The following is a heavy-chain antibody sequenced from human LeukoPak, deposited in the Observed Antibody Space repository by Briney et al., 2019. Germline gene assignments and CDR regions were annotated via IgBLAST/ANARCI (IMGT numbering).Heavy chain of an antibody. CDR3: ARVSVGTVTSRYYFDY. D-gene: IGHD4-17*01. V-gene: IGHV4-34*01. Sequence: SETLSLTCAVYGGSFSGYYWRWIRQPPGKGLEWIGEINHSGSTNYNPSLKSRVTISVDTSKNQFSLKLSSVTAADTAVYYCARVSVGTVTSRYYFDYWGQGTLVTVSS. J-gene: IGHJ4*02. CDR1: GGSFSGYY. CDR2: INHSGST.